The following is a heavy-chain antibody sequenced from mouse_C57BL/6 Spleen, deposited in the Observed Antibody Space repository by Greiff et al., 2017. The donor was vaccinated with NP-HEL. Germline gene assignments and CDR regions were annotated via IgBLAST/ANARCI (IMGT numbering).Heavy chain of an antibody. CDR1: GFTFSDSG. CDR3: ARELLYCDF. D-gene: IGHD2-1*01. J-gene: IGHJ2*01. V-gene: IGHV5-17*01. CDR2: ISSGSSTI. Sequence: EVKLVESGGGLVKPGGSLKLSCAASGFTFSDSGMHWVRQAPEQGLEWVAYISSGSSTIYYADTVKGRFTISRDNAKNTLFLQRTSLRAEDTAMYCCARELLYCDFWGQGTTLTVSS.